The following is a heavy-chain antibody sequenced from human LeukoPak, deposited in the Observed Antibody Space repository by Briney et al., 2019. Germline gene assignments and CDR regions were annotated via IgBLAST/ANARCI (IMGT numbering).Heavy chain of an antibody. CDR2: ISYDGSNK. CDR1: GFTFTSYA. V-gene: IGHV3-30-3*01. CDR3: ARDLGEVAYCSGGTCPFDY. D-gene: IGHD2-15*01. Sequence: GGSLRLSCAASGFTFTSYAMHWVRQAPGEGLEWVAVISYDGSNKYYADSVKGRFTVSRDNSKNTLYLQMNSLRAEDTAVYYCARDLGEVAYCSGGTCPFDYWGQGTLVTVSS. J-gene: IGHJ4*02.